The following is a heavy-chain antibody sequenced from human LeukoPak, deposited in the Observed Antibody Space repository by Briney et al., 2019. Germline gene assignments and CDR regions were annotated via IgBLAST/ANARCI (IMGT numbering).Heavy chain of an antibody. CDR2: ISYDGGTA. D-gene: IGHD3-22*01. J-gene: IGHJ4*02. CDR1: RFTLTSYP. V-gene: IGHV3-30-3*01. Sequence: RPGGSLRLSCAASRFTLTSYPMHWVGQAPGKGLEWVSVISYDGGTAYYADSVKGRFTISRDNSKNTLYLQMNSLRAEDTAVYYCAKDLEYYSDSSGYYVDYWGQGTLVTVSS. CDR3: AKDLEYYSDSSGYYVDY.